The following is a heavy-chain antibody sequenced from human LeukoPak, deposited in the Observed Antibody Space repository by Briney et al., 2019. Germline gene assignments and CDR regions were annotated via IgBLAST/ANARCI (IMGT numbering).Heavy chain of an antibody. CDR3: AREITMMPDAFDT. D-gene: IGHD3-22*01. V-gene: IGHV3-48*03. CDR2: ISSSGSTI. Sequence: PGGSLRLSCAASGFTFSSYEMNWVRQAPGKGLEWVSYISSSGSTIYYADSVKGRFTISRDNAKNSLYLQMNSLRAEDTAVYYCAREITMMPDAFDTWGQGTMVTVSS. CDR1: GFTFSSYE. J-gene: IGHJ3*02.